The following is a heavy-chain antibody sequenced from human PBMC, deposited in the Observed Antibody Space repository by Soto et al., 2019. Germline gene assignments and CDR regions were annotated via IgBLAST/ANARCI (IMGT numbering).Heavy chain of an antibody. CDR3: AKSGSFFMPSLGYFDY. CDR2: INSNSVGT. CDR1: GFTFSGHY. D-gene: IGHD1-26*01. Sequence: ASVKVSCKASGFTFSGHYIHWVRQAPGQGLECMGWINSNSVGTSYAQKFQGRVTITRDTSITTAHMELSRQSSDDTALYYCAKSGSFFMPSLGYFDYWGQGTLVTVSS. J-gene: IGHJ4*02. V-gene: IGHV1-2*02.